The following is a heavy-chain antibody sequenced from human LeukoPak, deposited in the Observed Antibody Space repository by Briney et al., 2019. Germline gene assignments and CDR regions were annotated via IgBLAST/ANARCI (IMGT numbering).Heavy chain of an antibody. D-gene: IGHD3-3*01. CDR1: GYTFTSYD. Sequence: ASVKVSCKASGYTFTSYDINWVRQATGQGLEWMGWMNPNSGNTGYAQKFQGRVTMTRNTSISTAYMELSSLGSEDTAVYYCARGIGPDDFWSGWGYYYYYYMDVWGKGTTVTVSS. CDR2: MNPNSGNT. J-gene: IGHJ6*03. V-gene: IGHV1-8*01. CDR3: ARGIGPDDFWSGWGYYYYYYMDV.